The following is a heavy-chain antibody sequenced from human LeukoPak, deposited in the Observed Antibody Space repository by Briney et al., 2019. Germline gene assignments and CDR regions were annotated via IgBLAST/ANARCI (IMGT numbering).Heavy chain of an antibody. V-gene: IGHV1-69*06. Sequence: SVKVSCKASGGTFSSYAISWVRQAPGQGLERMGGIIPIFGTANYAQKFQGRVTMTEDTSTDTAYMELSSLRSEDTAVYYCATKGPWIFVFDYWGQGTLVTVSS. CDR2: IIPIFGTA. J-gene: IGHJ4*02. D-gene: IGHD2-2*03. CDR1: GGTFSSYA. CDR3: ATKGPWIFVFDY.